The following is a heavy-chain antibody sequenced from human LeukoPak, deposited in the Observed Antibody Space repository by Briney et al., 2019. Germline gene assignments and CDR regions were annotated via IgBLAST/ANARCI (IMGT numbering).Heavy chain of an antibody. V-gene: IGHV5-51*01. CDR2: IYPGDSDT. Sequence: GESLKISCKGSGYSFSSYWIGWVRQMPGKGLEWMGIIYPGDSDTRYSPSFQGQVAISADKSISTAYLQWSSLKASDTAMYYCARRGYSYGEATRYYYGMDVWGQGTTVTVSS. CDR1: GYSFSSYW. J-gene: IGHJ6*02. CDR3: ARRGYSYGEATRYYYGMDV. D-gene: IGHD5-18*01.